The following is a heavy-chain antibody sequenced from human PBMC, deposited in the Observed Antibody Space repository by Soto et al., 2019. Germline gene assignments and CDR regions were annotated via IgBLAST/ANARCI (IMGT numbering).Heavy chain of an antibody. V-gene: IGHV4-59*01. CDR2: IYYSGST. J-gene: IGHJ5*02. CDR1: GGSISSYY. Sequence: PSETLSLTCTVSGGSISSYYWSWIRQPPGRGLEWIGYIYYSGSTNYNPSLKSRVTISVDTSKNQFSLKLSSVTAADTAVYYCARDHLLDPWGQGTLVTVSS. CDR3: ARDHLLDP.